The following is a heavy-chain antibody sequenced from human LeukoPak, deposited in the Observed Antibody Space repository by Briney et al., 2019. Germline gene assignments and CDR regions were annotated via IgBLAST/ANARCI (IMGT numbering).Heavy chain of an antibody. J-gene: IGHJ5*02. Sequence: PGGSLRLSCAASGFTFSSYAMHWVRQAPGKGLEWVAVISYDGSNKYYADSVKGRFTISRDNSKNTLYLQMNSLRAEDTAVYYCARVPRGVFNWFDPWGQGTLVTVSS. CDR2: ISYDGSNK. CDR1: GFTFSSYA. V-gene: IGHV3-30*01. CDR3: ARVPRGVFNWFDP. D-gene: IGHD5/OR15-5a*01.